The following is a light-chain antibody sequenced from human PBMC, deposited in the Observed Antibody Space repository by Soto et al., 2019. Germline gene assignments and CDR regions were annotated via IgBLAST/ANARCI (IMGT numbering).Light chain of an antibody. Sequence: SALPQPSSVSASPGQGITISCTGTSSDVGGYNYVSWYQQHPGKAPKRMIYEVSNRPSGVSNRFSGSKSGNTASLTISGLQAEDEADYYCSSYTSSSTLDVFGTGTKVTVL. CDR1: SSDVGGYNY. V-gene: IGLV2-14*01. CDR3: SSYTSSSTLDV. J-gene: IGLJ1*01. CDR2: EVS.